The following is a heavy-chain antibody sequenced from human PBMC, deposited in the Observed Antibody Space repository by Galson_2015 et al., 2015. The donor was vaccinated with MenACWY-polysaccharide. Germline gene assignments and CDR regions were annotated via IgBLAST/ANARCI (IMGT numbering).Heavy chain of an antibody. Sequence: CAISGDSVSSHSAAWNWIRQSPSRGLEWLGRTYYRSKWYNDYAVSVKSRITVNPDTSKNQFSLHLNSVTPEDTAVYYCVGSNGWFDYWGQGTLVTVSS. V-gene: IGHV6-1*01. CDR1: GDSVSSHSAA. CDR3: VGSNGWFDY. D-gene: IGHD6-19*01. J-gene: IGHJ4*02. CDR2: TYYRSKWYN.